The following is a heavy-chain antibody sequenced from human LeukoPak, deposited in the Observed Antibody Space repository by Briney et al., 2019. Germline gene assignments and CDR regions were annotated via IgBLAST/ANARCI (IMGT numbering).Heavy chain of an antibody. D-gene: IGHD6-13*01. V-gene: IGHV4-39*01. Sequence: SETLSLTCTVSGGSISSSSYYWGWIRQPPGKGLEWIGSIYYSGSTYYNPSFKSRVTISVDTSKNQFSLKLSSVTAADTAVYYCASPLTPLAAAGSDDAFDIWGQGTIVTVSS. CDR2: IYYSGST. J-gene: IGHJ3*02. CDR1: GGSISSSSYY. CDR3: ASPLTPLAAAGSDDAFDI.